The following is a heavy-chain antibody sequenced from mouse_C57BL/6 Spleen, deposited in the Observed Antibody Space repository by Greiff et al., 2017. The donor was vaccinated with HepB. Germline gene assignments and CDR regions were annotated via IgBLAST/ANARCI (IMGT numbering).Heavy chain of an antibody. D-gene: IGHD1-1*01. CDR2: IDPSDSYT. J-gene: IGHJ1*03. CDR3: ARAITTVVAKYFDV. V-gene: IGHV1-50*01. CDR1: GYTFTSYW. Sequence: VKQSCKASGYTFTSYWMQWVKQRPGQGLEWIGEIDPSDSYTNYNQKFKGKATLTVDTSSSTAYMQLSSLTSEDSAVYYCARAITTVVAKYFDVWGTGTTVTVSS.